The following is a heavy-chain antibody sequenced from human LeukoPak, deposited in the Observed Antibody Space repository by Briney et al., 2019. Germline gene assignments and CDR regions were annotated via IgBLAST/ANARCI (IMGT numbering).Heavy chain of an antibody. J-gene: IGHJ6*02. CDR1: GFIFGDHA. CDR3: ARGPILLWIHNGMDV. CDR2: IRSRAYGATT. Sequence: GRSLRLSCRGYGFIFGDHAMSWVRRPPGKGLEGGGFIRSRAYGATTEYAASGGGRFIISRDDSKGIAYLEMNSLETDDTALYYCARGPILLWIHNGMDVWGQGTTVTVSS. D-gene: IGHD3-10*01. V-gene: IGHV3-49*04.